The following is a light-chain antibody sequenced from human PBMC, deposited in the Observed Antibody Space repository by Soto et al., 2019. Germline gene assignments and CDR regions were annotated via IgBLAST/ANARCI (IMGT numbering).Light chain of an antibody. CDR1: SSNIGAGYD. V-gene: IGLV1-40*01. CDR3: QSYDSSLSVVV. CDR2: RNN. J-gene: IGLJ3*02. Sequence: QSVLAQPPAVSGAPGQTVTISCTGTSSNIGAGYDVHWYQHLPGTAPKLLIYRNNNRPSGVPGRFSGSKSGTSASLAITGLQAEDEADYYCQSYDSSLSVVVFGGGTKVTVL.